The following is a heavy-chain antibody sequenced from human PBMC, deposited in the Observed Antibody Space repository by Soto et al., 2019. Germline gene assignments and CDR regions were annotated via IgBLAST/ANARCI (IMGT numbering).Heavy chain of an antibody. CDR1: GYTFTGYY. V-gene: IGHV1-2*06. D-gene: IGHD1-26*01. Sequence: ASVKVSCKASGYTFTGYYMHWVRQAPGQGLEWMGRINPNSGGTNYAQKFQGRVTMTRDTPISTAYMELSRLRSDDTAVYYCGGYSGSYLGAFDIWGQGTMVTVSS. CDR2: INPNSGGT. J-gene: IGHJ3*02. CDR3: GGYSGSYLGAFDI.